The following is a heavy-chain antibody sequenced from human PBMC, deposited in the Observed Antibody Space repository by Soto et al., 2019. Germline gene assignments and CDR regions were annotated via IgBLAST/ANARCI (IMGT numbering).Heavy chain of an antibody. D-gene: IGHD2-15*01. J-gene: IGHJ6*02. CDR1: GFTFSSYG. Sequence: QVQLVESGGGVVQPGRSLRLSYAASGFTFSSYGMHWVRQAPGKGLEWVAVISYDGSNKYYADSVKGRFTISRDNSKNTLYLQMNSLRAEDTAVYYCAKEVVSLTGYYYYGMDVWGQGTTVTVSS. V-gene: IGHV3-30*18. CDR2: ISYDGSNK. CDR3: AKEVVSLTGYYYYGMDV.